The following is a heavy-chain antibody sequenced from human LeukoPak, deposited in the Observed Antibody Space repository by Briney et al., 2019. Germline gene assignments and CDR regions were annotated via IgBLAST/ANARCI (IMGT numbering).Heavy chain of an antibody. CDR2: IANQNHRGTT. D-gene: IGHD1-26*01. CDR1: GFTFDIYS. V-gene: IGHV3-49*03. Sequence: PGGSLRLSCTPSGFTFDIYSMSWFRQAQGKGLEWVGFIANQNHRGTTQYAAPVKGRFTISKDDSKNIAYLQMGSLRIDDTAVYYCARDSYGFRPQYSLDVWGQGTTVTVSS. J-gene: IGHJ6*02. CDR3: ARDSYGFRPQYSLDV.